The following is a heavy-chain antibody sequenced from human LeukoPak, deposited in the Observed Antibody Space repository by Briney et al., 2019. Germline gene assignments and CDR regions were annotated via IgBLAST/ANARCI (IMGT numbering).Heavy chain of an antibody. Sequence: PTETLSLTCTVSGASITNDDYYWSWIRQHPGKGLEWIGYIYFSGSAYYNPTLKSRASVSVDTSKSQFSLRLTSVIAADTAVYYCARRAPFSNWFDPWGQGTLVIVSS. D-gene: IGHD2-2*01. CDR2: IYFSGSA. CDR1: GASITNDDYY. J-gene: IGHJ5*02. V-gene: IGHV4-31*03. CDR3: ARRAPFSNWFDP.